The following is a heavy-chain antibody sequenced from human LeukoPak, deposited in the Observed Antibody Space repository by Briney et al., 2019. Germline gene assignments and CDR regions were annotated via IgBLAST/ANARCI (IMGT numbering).Heavy chain of an antibody. CDR2: INSDGSSI. J-gene: IGHJ4*02. D-gene: IGHD1-1*01. CDR1: GFSISTHW. Sequence: GGSLRLSCVASGFSISTHWMHWVRQAPGKGLVWVSRINSDGSSISYADSVKGRFTSSRDNAKNTLYLQMNSLRAEDTAVYYCARWGTGVDYWGQGTLVTVSS. CDR3: ARWGTGVDY. V-gene: IGHV3-74*01.